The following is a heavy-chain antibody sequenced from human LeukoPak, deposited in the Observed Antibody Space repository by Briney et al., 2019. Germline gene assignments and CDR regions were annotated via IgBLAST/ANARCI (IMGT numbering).Heavy chain of an antibody. V-gene: IGHV3-23*01. CDR2: VSGTGYKT. CDR1: EFTFSRFA. J-gene: IGHJ6*03. CDR3: AKPSIPARPFLTYLYYYLDV. D-gene: IGHD6-6*01. Sequence: GGSLRLSCVASEFTFSRFAMSWVRQAPGRGLEWISSVSGTGYKTHYTDSVKGRFTISRDNSKNTLYLHMSALRAADTAVYYCAKPSIPARPFLTYLYYYLDVWGEGTTVIVSS.